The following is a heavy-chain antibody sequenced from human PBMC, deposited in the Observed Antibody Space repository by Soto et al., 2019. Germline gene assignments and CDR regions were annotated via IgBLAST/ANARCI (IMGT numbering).Heavy chain of an antibody. J-gene: IGHJ4*02. Sequence: SVKVSCKASGGTFSSYTISWVRQAPGQGLEWMGRIIPILGIANYAQKFQGRVTITADKSTSTAYMELRSLRSDDTAVYYCAREVWFGELSPFDYWGQGTLVTVSS. V-gene: IGHV1-69*04. CDR3: AREVWFGELSPFDY. D-gene: IGHD3-10*01. CDR1: GGTFSSYT. CDR2: IIPILGIA.